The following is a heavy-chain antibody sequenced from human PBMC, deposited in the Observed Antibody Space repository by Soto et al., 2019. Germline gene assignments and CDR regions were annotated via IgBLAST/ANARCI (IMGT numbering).Heavy chain of an antibody. D-gene: IGHD7-27*01. CDR3: ARDIWGPEH. Sequence: GGSLRLSCAASGFTFTNYWMTWVRQAPGRGLEWVANIKKDGSEKHYVDSVKGRFTISRDNAKNSLYLQINSLRAEDTAVYYCARDIWGPEHWGHGTRVTVSS. V-gene: IGHV3-7*03. CDR1: GFTFTNYW. CDR2: IKKDGSEK. J-gene: IGHJ4*01.